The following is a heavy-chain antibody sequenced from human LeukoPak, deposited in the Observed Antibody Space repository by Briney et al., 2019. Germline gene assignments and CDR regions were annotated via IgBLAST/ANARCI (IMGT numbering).Heavy chain of an antibody. CDR1: GFTFSSYA. D-gene: IGHD4-17*01. V-gene: IGHV3-30-3*01. CDR2: ISYDGSNK. CDR3: ARDRGSYGDRDFDY. Sequence: PGGSLRLSCAASGFTFSSYAMHWVRQAPGKGLEWVAVISYDGSNKYYADSVKGRFTISRDNSKNTLYLQMNSLRAEDTAVYYCARDRGSYGDRDFDYWGQGTLVTVSS. J-gene: IGHJ4*02.